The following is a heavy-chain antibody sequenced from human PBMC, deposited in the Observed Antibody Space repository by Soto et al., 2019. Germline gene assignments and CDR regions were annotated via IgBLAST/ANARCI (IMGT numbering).Heavy chain of an antibody. D-gene: IGHD3-10*01. J-gene: IGHJ6*02. CDR2: IVVGSGNT. CDR1: GFTFTSAA. V-gene: IGHV1-58*01. Sequence: SVNVSFKASGFTFTSAAVQWVRQARGQRLEVIGWIVVGSGNTNYAQKFQERVTITRDMSTSTAYMALSSLRSEDTAVYYCAAASNYYRSGSIDYHGMDDWGQGTTVNDSS. CDR3: AAASNYYRSGSIDYHGMDD.